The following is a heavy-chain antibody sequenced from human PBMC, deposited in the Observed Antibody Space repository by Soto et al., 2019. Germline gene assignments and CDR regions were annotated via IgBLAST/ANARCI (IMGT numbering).Heavy chain of an antibody. CDR2: IYSGGST. CDR3: ARGILGPAAPYNWFDP. Sequence: GGSLRLSCAASGFTVSSNYMSWVRQAPGKGLEWVSVIYSGGSTYYADSVKGRFTISRDNSKNTLYLQMNSLRAEDTAVYYCARGILGPAAPYNWFDPWGQGTLVTVSS. V-gene: IGHV3-53*01. J-gene: IGHJ5*02. CDR1: GFTVSSNY. D-gene: IGHD2-2*01.